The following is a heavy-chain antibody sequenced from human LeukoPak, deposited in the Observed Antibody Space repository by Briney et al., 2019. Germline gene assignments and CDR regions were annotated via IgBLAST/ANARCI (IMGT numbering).Heavy chain of an antibody. J-gene: IGHJ5*02. Sequence: ASVKVSCKASGYTFTGYYMHWVRQAPGQGLEWMGWINPNSGGTNYAQKFQGRVTMTRDTSISTAYMELSRLRSDDTAVYYCARVPAGLSRVGNWFDPWGQGTLVTVSS. D-gene: IGHD1-26*01. CDR2: INPNSGGT. V-gene: IGHV1-2*02. CDR3: ARVPAGLSRVGNWFDP. CDR1: GYTFTGYY.